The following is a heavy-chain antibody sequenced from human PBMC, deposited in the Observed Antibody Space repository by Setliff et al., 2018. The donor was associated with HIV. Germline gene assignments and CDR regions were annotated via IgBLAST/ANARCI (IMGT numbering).Heavy chain of an antibody. CDR1: GYNFIKFA. V-gene: IGHV1-3*01. CDR2: INAGNGNT. J-gene: IGHJ6*02. CDR3: VRGGERLEWLYGTITYGMDV. D-gene: IGHD3-3*01. Sequence: ASVKVSCKASGYNFIKFAIHWVRQAPGQRLGWMGWINAGNGNTRYSQKFQGRVTVTRDTSASTAKMELSRLRSEDTAVYYCVRGGERLEWLYGTITYGMDVWGQGTTGTVS.